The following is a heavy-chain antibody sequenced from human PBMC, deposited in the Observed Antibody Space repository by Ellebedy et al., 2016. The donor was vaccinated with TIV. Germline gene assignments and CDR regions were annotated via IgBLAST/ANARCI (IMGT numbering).Heavy chain of an antibody. J-gene: IGHJ4*02. D-gene: IGHD2-8*01. CDR2: ISGSGAGT. Sequence: GGSLRLXXAASGFTFSSDAMSWVRQAPGMGLEWVSTISGSGAGTYYADSVKGRFTISRDNSKNTLYLQMNSLRAEDTAIYYCAKDPQWGRRGSCFDYWGQGTLVTVSS. CDR3: AKDPQWGRRGSCFDY. V-gene: IGHV3-23*01. CDR1: GFTFSSDA.